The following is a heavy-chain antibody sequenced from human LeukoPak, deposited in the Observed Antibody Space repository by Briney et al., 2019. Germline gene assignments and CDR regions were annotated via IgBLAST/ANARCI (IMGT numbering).Heavy chain of an antibody. V-gene: IGHV4-61*08. CDR1: GGSISSGGYY. CDR2: IYYSGST. CDR3: ARRGGGGSYRGPFDY. J-gene: IGHJ4*02. D-gene: IGHD3-16*02. Sequence: SQTLSLTCTVSGGSISSGGYYWSWIRQPPGKGLEWIGYIYYSGSTNYNPSLKSRVTISVDTSKNQFSLKLSSVTAADTAVYYCARRGGGGSYRGPFDYWGQGTLVTVSS.